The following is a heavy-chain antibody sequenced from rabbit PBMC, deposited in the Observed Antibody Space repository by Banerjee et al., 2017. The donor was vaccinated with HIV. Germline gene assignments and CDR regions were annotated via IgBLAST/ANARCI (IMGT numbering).Heavy chain of an antibody. Sequence: VKPGASLTLTCTASGFSFSSYYYMYWVRQAPGKGLEWIGFIDTNTGKTFYASWAKGRFTISKTSPTTVTLQMTSLTVADTATYLCAGSLVDNANLWGQGTLVTVS. CDR2: IDTNTGKT. J-gene: IGHJ4*01. D-gene: IGHD1-1*01. V-gene: IGHV1S40*01. CDR3: AGSLVDNANL. CDR1: GFSFSSYYY.